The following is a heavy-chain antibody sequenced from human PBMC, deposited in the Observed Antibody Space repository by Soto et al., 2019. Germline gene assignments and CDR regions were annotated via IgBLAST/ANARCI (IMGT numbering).Heavy chain of an antibody. V-gene: IGHV2-5*02. CDR1: GFSLTTTSMG. CDR3: SHAGDYDLLSFEH. D-gene: IGHD4-17*01. CDR2: IYWDDDQ. J-gene: IGHJ4*02. Sequence: QITLKESGPPLVRPAQTLTLTCAFSGFSLTTTSMGVAWIRQPPGKALEWLALIYWDDDQRYSPSLKDRLTISKDPSRSRVVLTISNIHPEQTGTYFCSHAGDYDLLSFEHWGPEPLVTVSS.